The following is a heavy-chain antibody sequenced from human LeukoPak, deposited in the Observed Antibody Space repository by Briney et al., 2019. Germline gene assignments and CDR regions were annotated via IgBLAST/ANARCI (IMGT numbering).Heavy chain of an antibody. J-gene: IGHJ5*01. CDR3: ARDSYYYDSSGYSSITPDS. CDR2: IYTSGST. D-gene: IGHD3-22*01. V-gene: IGHV4-4*07. CDR1: GGSISSYY. Sequence: PSETLSLTCTVSGGSISSYYWSWIRQPAGKGLEWIGRIYTSGSTNYNPSLKSRVTMSVDTSKNQFSLKLNSATAADTAVYYCARDSYYYDSSGYSSITPDSWGQGTLVTVSS.